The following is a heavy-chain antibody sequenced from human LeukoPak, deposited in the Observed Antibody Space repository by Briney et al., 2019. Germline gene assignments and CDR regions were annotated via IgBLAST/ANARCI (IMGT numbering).Heavy chain of an antibody. Sequence: AASVKVSCKASGYTFTGYYMHWVRQAPGQGLEWMGGIIPIFGTANYAQKFQGRVTITADESTSTAYMELSSLRSEDTAVYYCARESYYYDSSGRLYRNAFDIWGQGTMVTVSS. V-gene: IGHV1-69*13. CDR2: IIPIFGTA. J-gene: IGHJ3*02. CDR1: GYTFTGYY. D-gene: IGHD3-22*01. CDR3: ARESYYYDSSGRLYRNAFDI.